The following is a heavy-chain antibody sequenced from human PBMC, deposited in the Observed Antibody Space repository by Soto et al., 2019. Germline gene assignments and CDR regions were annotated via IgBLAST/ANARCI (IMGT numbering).Heavy chain of an antibody. J-gene: IGHJ3*02. D-gene: IGHD4-17*01. CDR1: GGSISSYY. V-gene: IGHV4-59*01. CDR2: IYYSGST. CDR3: ARYHDYGDYGRRAFDI. Sequence: SETLSLTCTVSGGSISSYYWSWIRQPPGKGLEWIGYIYYSGSTNYNPSLKSRVTISVDTSKNQFPLKLSSVTAADTAVYYCARYHDYGDYGRRAFDIWGQGTMVTVSS.